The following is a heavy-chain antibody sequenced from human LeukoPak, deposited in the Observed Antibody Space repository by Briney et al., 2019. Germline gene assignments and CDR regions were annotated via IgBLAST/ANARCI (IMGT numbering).Heavy chain of an antibody. CDR2: ISSSGSTI. Sequence: GGSLRLSCAASGFTFSSYEMNWVRQAPGKGLEWVSYISSSGSTINYADSVKGRFTISRDNAKNSLYLQMNSLRAEDTAVYYCARGGKYSYGLSPHWGQGTLVTVSS. D-gene: IGHD5-18*01. CDR1: GFTFSSYE. CDR3: ARGGKYSYGLSPH. V-gene: IGHV3-48*03. J-gene: IGHJ1*01.